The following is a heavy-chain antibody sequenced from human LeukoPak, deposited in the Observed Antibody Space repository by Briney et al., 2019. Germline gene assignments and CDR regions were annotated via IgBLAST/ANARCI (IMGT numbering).Heavy chain of an antibody. CDR2: TYYRSKWYN. D-gene: IGHD3-22*01. J-gene: IGHJ3*02. CDR3: ARDRGKPERRYYYDSSGYYYWRAFDI. V-gene: IGHV6-1*01. CDR1: GDSVSSNSAA. Sequence: SQTLSLTCAISGDSVSSNSAAWNWIRQSPSRGLEWLGRTYYRSKWYNDYAVSVKSRITINPDTSKNQFSLQLNSVTPEDTAVYYCARDRGKPERRYYYDSSGYYYWRAFDIWGQGTMVTVSS.